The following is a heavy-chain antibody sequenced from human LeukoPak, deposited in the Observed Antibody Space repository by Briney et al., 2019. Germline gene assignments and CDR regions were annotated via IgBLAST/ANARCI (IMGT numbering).Heavy chain of an antibody. J-gene: IGHJ4*02. CDR2: IIPILGIA. Sequence: ASVKVSCEASGGTFSSYTISWVRQAPGQGLEWMGRIIPILGIANYAQKFQGRVTITADKSTSTAYMELSSLRSEDTAVYYCTRGSSTSCYLWGQGTLVTVSS. V-gene: IGHV1-69*02. D-gene: IGHD2-2*01. CDR3: TRGSSTSCYL. CDR1: GGTFSSYT.